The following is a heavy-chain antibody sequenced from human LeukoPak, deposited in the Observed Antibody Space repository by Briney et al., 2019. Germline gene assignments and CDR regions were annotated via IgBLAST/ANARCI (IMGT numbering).Heavy chain of an antibody. D-gene: IGHD3-22*01. J-gene: IGHJ4*02. CDR1: GGSISSGGYY. CDR3: ARGSYEPYSSGYYFDY. V-gene: IGHV4-31*03. CDR2: IYYSGST. Sequence: SETLSLTCTVSGGSISSGGYYWSWIRQHPGKGLEWIEYIYYSGSTYYNPSLKSRVTISVDTSKNQFSLKLSSVTAADTAVCYCARGSYEPYSSGYYFDYWGQGTLVTVSS.